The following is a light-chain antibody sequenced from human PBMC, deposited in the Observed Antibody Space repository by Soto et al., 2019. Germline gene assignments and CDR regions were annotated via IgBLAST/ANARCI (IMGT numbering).Light chain of an antibody. J-gene: IGKJ4*01. CDR2: GAS. V-gene: IGKV3-20*01. CDR3: QQYGSSPLT. CDR1: QSVSSSY. Sequence: DSVLTQSAGTLSLSPGERATLSCRASQSVSSSYLAWYQQKPGQAPRLLIYGASSRATGIPDRFSGSGSGTDFTLTISRLEPEDFAVYYCQQYGSSPLTFGGGTKVDIK.